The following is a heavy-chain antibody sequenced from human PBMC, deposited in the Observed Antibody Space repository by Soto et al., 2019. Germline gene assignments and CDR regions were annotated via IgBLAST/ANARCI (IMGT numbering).Heavy chain of an antibody. CDR3: ARGIAVAGTGGDFDY. CDR1: GGSFSGYY. CDR2: INHSGST. V-gene: IGHV4-34*01. J-gene: IGHJ4*02. Sequence: PSETLSLTCAVYGGSFSGYYWSWIRQPPGKGLEWIGEINHSGSTNYNPSLKSRVTISVDTSKNQFSLKLSSVTAADTAVYYCARGIAVAGTGGDFDYWGQGTLVTVS. D-gene: IGHD6-19*01.